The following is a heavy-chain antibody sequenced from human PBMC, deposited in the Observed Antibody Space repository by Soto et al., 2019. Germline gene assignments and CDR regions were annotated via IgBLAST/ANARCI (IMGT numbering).Heavy chain of an antibody. CDR1: GGAFSSYA. D-gene: IGHD6-13*01. CDR3: ASSGGIAAAPYGMDV. Sequence: SVMVSCKASGGAFSSYAISWVPQAPGQGLEWMGGLIPIFGTANYAQKFQGRVTITADESMSTGYMELSSLRSEDTAVYYCASSGGIAAAPYGMDVWG. V-gene: IGHV1-69*01. CDR2: LIPIFGTA. J-gene: IGHJ6*02.